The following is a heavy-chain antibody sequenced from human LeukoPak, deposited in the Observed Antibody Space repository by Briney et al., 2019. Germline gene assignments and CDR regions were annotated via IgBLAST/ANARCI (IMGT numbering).Heavy chain of an antibody. V-gene: IGHV3-48*03. J-gene: IGHJ4*02. CDR3: ATEVRAVQDLYY. CDR2: ISSSGSSI. D-gene: IGHD3-10*01. CDR1: GFTFSSYE. Sequence: PGGSLRLSCAASGFTFSSYEVNWVRQAPGKGLEWVSYISSSGSSIYYADSVKGRFTISRDNAKNLLYLQMNSLRAEDTAVYYCATEVRAVQDLYYWGQGTLVTVSS.